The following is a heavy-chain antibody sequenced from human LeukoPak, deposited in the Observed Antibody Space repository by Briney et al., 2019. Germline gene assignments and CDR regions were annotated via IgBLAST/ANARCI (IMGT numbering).Heavy chain of an antibody. CDR1: GGSISSYY. D-gene: IGHD2-21*02. CDR3: ARAPNCGGDCYSDS. V-gene: IGHV4-59*01. CDR2: IYYSGSS. J-gene: IGHJ4*02. Sequence: SETLSLTCTVSGGSISSYYWSWIRQPPGKGLEWIGYIYYSGSSDYNPSLKSRVTISVDTSKNQFSLKLSSVTAADTAVYYCARAPNCGGDCYSDSWGQGILVTVSS.